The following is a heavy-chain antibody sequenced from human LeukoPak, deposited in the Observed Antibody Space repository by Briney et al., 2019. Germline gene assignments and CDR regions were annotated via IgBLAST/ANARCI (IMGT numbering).Heavy chain of an antibody. Sequence: GRSLRLSCAASGFTFDDYAMHWVRQAPGKGLEWVSGISWNSGSIGYADSVKGRFTISRDNAKNSLFLQMNSLRAEDTAVYYCARDFTTSSTAYLHHWGQGTLVTVSS. J-gene: IGHJ1*01. V-gene: IGHV3-9*01. CDR3: ARDFTTSSTAYLHH. CDR2: ISWNSGSI. D-gene: IGHD6-6*01. CDR1: GFTFDDYA.